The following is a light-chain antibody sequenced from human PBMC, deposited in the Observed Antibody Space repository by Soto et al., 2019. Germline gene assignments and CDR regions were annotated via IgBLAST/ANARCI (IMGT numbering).Light chain of an antibody. V-gene: IGKV3-15*01. CDR3: QQYNNWSPII. Sequence: EIVMTQSPATLSVSPGERVSLSCRARQSVSSKLAWYQQKPGQAPRLLSYGASTRATGIPASFSGSGSGTEFTLIISSLQFEEFAVYYCQQYNNWSPIIFGPGSKAHIK. CDR1: QSVSSK. J-gene: IGKJ3*01. CDR2: GAS.